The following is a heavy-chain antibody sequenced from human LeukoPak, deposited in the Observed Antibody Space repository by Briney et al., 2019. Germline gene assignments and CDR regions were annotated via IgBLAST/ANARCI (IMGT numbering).Heavy chain of an antibody. D-gene: IGHD3-10*01. J-gene: IGHJ4*02. Sequence: PSQTLSLTCTVSGGSISSGGYYWSWIRQHPGKGLEWIGYIYYSGSTYYNPSLKSRVTISVDTSKNQFSLKLSSVTAADTAVYYCAREDYYGSRSYSYWGQGTLVTVSS. V-gene: IGHV4-31*03. CDR2: IYYSGST. CDR1: GGSISSGGYY. CDR3: AREDYYGSRSYSY.